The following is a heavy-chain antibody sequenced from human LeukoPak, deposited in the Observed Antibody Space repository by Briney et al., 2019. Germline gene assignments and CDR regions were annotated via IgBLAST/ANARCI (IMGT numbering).Heavy chain of an antibody. D-gene: IGHD4-17*01. Sequence: SVKVSCKASGGTFSSYAISWVRQAPGQGLEWMGRIIPILGIANYAQKFQGRVTITADKSTSTAYMELSSLRSEDTAVYYCARDSRSTVTAPIDYWGQGTLVTVSS. V-gene: IGHV1-69*04. CDR1: GGTFSSYA. J-gene: IGHJ4*02. CDR2: IIPILGIA. CDR3: ARDSRSTVTAPIDY.